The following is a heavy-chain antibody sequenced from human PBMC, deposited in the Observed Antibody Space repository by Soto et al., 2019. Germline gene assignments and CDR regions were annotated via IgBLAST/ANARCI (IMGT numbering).Heavy chain of an antibody. CDR1: GFTFSSYG. J-gene: IGHJ6*03. D-gene: IGHD3-10*01. CDR3: ARGPTMVRGVISPPGLPERTYYYYYYMDV. V-gene: IGHV3-33*01. Sequence: GGSLRLSCAASGFTFSSYGMHWVRQAPGKGLEWVAVIWYDGSNKYYADSVKGRFTISRDNSKNTLYLQMNRLRAEDTAVYYCARGPTMVRGVISPPGLPERTYYYYYYMDVWGKGTTVTVSS. CDR2: IWYDGSNK.